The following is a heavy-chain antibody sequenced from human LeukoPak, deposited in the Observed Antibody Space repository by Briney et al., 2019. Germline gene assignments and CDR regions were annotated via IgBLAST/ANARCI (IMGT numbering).Heavy chain of an antibody. CDR2: IYTSGST. CDR3: ARGEWELGGDY. V-gene: IGHV4-61*02. J-gene: IGHJ4*02. D-gene: IGHD1-26*01. Sequence: PSETLSLTCTVSGGSISSGSYYWSWIRQPAGKGLEWIGRIYTSGSTNYNPSLKSRVTISVDTSKNQFSLKLSSVTAADTAVYYCARGEWELGGDYWGQGTLVTVSS. CDR1: GGSISSGSYY.